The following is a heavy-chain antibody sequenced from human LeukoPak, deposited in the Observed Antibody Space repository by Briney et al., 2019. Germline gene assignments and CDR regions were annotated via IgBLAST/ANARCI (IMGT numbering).Heavy chain of an antibody. CDR3: ASELRDIVVVVAATPFDY. D-gene: IGHD2-15*01. CDR2: INHSGST. V-gene: IGHV4-34*01. Sequence: SETLSLTCTVYGGSFSGYYWSWIRQPPGKGLEWIGEINHSGSTNYNPSLKSRVTISVDTSKNQFSLKLSSVTAADTAVYYCASELRDIVVVVAATPFDYWGQGTLVTVSS. J-gene: IGHJ4*02. CDR1: GGSFSGYY.